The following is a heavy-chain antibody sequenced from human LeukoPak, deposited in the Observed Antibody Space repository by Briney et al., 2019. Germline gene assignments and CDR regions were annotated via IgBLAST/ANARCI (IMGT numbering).Heavy chain of an antibody. J-gene: IGHJ6*02. Sequence: GGSLRLSCAASGFTFDDYAMHWVRQAPGKGLEWVSLISGDGGSTYYADSVKGRFTISRDNSKNSLYLQTNSLRTEDTALYYCAKDIRRNYYVSSGYNWYGMDVWGQGTTVTVSS. D-gene: IGHD3-22*01. CDR3: AKDIRRNYYVSSGYNWYGMDV. CDR1: GFTFDDYA. CDR2: ISGDGGST. V-gene: IGHV3-43*02.